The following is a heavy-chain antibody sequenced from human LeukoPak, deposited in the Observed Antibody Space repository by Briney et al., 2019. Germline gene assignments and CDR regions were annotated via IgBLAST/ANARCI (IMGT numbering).Heavy chain of an antibody. V-gene: IGHV3-23*01. CDR3: SKDRDMTMFGVVIIRARDY. D-gene: IGHD3-3*01. Sequence: GGSLRLSCAASGLAFSAYKMHWVRQAPRKGLEWVSTISSSGGSTYYADSVEGRFTISRDNSKSTLYLQMNSLRAEDTAVYYCSKDRDMTMFGVVIIRARDYWGQGTLVTVSS. CDR1: GLAFSAYK. CDR2: ISSSGGST. J-gene: IGHJ4*02.